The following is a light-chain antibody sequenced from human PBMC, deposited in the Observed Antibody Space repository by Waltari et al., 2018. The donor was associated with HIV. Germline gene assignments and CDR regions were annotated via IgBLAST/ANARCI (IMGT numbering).Light chain of an antibody. CDR1: SSDVGAYNY. Sequence: QSALTQPASVSGSPGQSITISCTGTSSDVGAYNYVSWYQQHPGKAPKLMIYDVSKRPSGVSNRFSGFRSGSTASLTISGLQAEDEADYYCSSYTSSSTVVFGGGTKLTVL. V-gene: IGLV2-14*01. CDR2: DVS. CDR3: SSYTSSSTVV. J-gene: IGLJ2*01.